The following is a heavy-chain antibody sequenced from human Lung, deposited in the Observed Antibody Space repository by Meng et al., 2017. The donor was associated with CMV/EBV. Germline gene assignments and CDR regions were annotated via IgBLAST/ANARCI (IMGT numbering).Heavy chain of an antibody. CDR2: MNPNRGTT. Sequence: QVPLVQSGAEGMKPGASVKVSCKASGYTFTSYDINWVRQGTGQGLEWMGWMNPNRGTTGYAQKFQGRVTMTRNISKSTAYMDLSSLRSEDTAVYYCATGVADFEYWGQGTLVTVSS. J-gene: IGHJ4*02. CDR3: ATGVADFEY. D-gene: IGHD6-19*01. CDR1: GYTFTSYD. V-gene: IGHV1-8*01.